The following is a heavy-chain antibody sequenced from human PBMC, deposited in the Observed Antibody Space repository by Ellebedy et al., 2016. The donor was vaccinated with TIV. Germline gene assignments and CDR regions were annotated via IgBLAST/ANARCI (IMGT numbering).Heavy chain of an antibody. V-gene: IGHV1-2*02. CDR1: GYTFTGYY. D-gene: IGHD3-10*01. CDR2: INPNSGGT. Sequence: AASVKVSCKASGYTFTGYYMHWVRQAPGQGLEWMGWINPNSGGTNYAQKFQGRVTMTRDTSISTAYMELSRLRSDDTAVYYCARDPVAVRGANYFDYWGQGTLVTVSS. J-gene: IGHJ4*02. CDR3: ARDPVAVRGANYFDY.